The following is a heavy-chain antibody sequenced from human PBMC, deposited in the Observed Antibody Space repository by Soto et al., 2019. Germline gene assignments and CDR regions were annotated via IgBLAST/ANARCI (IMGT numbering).Heavy chain of an antibody. CDR3: ARDIVVGTPAIPLPFSPDDGMDV. CDR2: ISGYNGNT. D-gene: IGHD2-2*02. J-gene: IGHJ6*02. Sequence: QVQLVQSEGEMKKPGASVTVSCKASGYNFTNYGISWVRQAPGQGLQWMGWISGYNGNTHNAHKFQGRVTLTTDTSTATAYIELRSLRSDDTAVYYCARDIVVGTPAIPLPFSPDDGMDVWGQGTTVTVSS. CDR1: GYNFTNYG. V-gene: IGHV1-18*04.